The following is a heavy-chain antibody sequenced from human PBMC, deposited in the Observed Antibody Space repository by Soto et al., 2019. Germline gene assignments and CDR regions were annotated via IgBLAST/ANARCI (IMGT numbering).Heavy chain of an antibody. Sequence: TSETLSLTCTVSGGSISSSSYYWGWIRQPPGKGLEWIGSIYYSGSTYYNPSLKSRVTISVDTSKNQFSLKLSSVTAADTAVYYCACIFSGGYGYGFYYYGMDVWGQGTTVT. V-gene: IGHV4-39*01. D-gene: IGHD5-18*01. CDR2: IYYSGST. J-gene: IGHJ6*02. CDR1: GGSISSSSYY. CDR3: ACIFSGGYGYGFYYYGMDV.